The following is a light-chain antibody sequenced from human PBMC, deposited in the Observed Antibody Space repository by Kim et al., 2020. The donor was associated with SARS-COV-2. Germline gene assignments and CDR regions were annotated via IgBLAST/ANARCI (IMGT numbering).Light chain of an antibody. V-gene: IGLV3-1*01. Sequence: PGKKASITFSGYELGDKYVSWYQQKPGPSPVVVIYQDNQRPSGIRERFSGSSSGNAATLTISGTQAMDEADYYCQAWDSSTHNYVFGAGTKVNVL. CDR1: ELGDKY. CDR3: QAWDSSTHNYV. CDR2: QDN. J-gene: IGLJ1*01.